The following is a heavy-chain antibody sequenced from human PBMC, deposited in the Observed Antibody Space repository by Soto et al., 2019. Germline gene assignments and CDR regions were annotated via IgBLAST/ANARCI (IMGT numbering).Heavy chain of an antibody. CDR2: ISSSSSYI. V-gene: IGHV3-21*01. Sequence: LSSAVSGYSFNSYRMNCARHASRKRLEWVSSISSSSSYIDYAGSVKGRFTISRDKAKNSLYLQMNSLRAEDTAVYQCAIGNLW. CDR1: GYSFNSYR. J-gene: IGHJ2*01. CDR3: AIGNL.